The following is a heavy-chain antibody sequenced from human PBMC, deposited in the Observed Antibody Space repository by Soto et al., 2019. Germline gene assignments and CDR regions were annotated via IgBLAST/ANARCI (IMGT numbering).Heavy chain of an antibody. D-gene: IGHD2-15*01. CDR1: GDSVSSNSAA. CDR3: ARGGCSGGSCYSDAFDI. V-gene: IGHV6-1*01. CDR2: TYYRSKWYN. Sequence: PSQTLSLTCAISGDSVSSNSAAWNWIRQSPPRGLEWLGRTYYRSKWYNDYAVSVKSRITINPDTSKNQFSLQLNSVTPEDTAVYYCARGGCSGGSCYSDAFDIWGQGTMVTVS. J-gene: IGHJ3*02.